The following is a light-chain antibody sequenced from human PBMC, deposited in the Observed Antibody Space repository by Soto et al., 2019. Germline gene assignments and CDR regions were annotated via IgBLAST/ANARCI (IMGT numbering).Light chain of an antibody. CDR2: DAS. CDR1: QSVSSSY. CDR3: QHYGSSPPVT. J-gene: IGKJ5*01. Sequence: EIVLTQSPATLSLSPGERATLSCGASQSVSSSYLAWYQQRPGLAPRLLIYDASTRATGIPDRFSGSGSGTDFTLTISRLEAEDFAVYYCQHYGSSPPVTFGQGTRLEIK. V-gene: IGKV3D-20*01.